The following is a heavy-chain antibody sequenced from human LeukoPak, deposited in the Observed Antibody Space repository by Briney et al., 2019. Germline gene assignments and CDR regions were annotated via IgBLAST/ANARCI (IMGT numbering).Heavy chain of an antibody. J-gene: IGHJ4*02. Sequence: SETLSLTCTVSGGSISSGSYYWSWIRQPAGKGLEWIGRIYTSGSTNYNPSLKSRVTISVDMSKNEFSLKMTSVTAADTAVYFCARVSFPSGGYSGYDTYYFDSWGQGTLVTVSS. CDR2: IYTSGST. CDR1: GGSISSGSYY. D-gene: IGHD5-12*01. V-gene: IGHV4-61*02. CDR3: ARVSFPSGGYSGYDTYYFDS.